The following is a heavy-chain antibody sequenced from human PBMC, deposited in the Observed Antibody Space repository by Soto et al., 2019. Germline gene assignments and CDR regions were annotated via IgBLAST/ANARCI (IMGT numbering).Heavy chain of an antibody. D-gene: IGHD3-3*01. Sequence: HVQLVQSGAEVKKPGASVKVSGKASGYTFTDYAIQWVRQAPGQRLEWMGWINAGNGNTKYSQKFQGRVTITRDTSANKAYIELSSLRSEDTAVYYCEREHDFLIGYSFDYWGQGTLVTVSS. CDR2: INAGNGNT. CDR1: GYTFTDYA. V-gene: IGHV1-3*01. CDR3: EREHDFLIGYSFDY. J-gene: IGHJ4*02.